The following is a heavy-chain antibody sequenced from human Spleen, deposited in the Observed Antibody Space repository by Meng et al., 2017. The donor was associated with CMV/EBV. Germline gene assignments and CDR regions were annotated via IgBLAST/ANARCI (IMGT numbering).Heavy chain of an antibody. Sequence: GGSLRLSCTVSGDSVSNGSYYWSWVRQAPGKGLEWVSGINWNSGSTDYADSVKGRFTISRDSAKNSLFLQMHSLRAEDTALYYCVRGYVEYSAFDYWGQGTLVTVSS. CDR1: GDSVSNGSYY. CDR2: INWNSGST. D-gene: IGHD2/OR15-2a*01. J-gene: IGHJ4*02. V-gene: IGHV3-20*04. CDR3: VRGYVEYSAFDY.